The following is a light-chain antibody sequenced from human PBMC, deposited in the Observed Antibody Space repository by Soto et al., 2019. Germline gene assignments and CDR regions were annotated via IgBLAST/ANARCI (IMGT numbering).Light chain of an antibody. J-gene: IGLJ2*01. CDR1: SSNIGAIYD. V-gene: IGLV1-40*01. CDR3: QPYDNILSTSV. CDR2: GNS. Sequence: QSVLTQPPSVSGAPGQRVTISCTGSSSNIGAIYDVHWYQQFPGTAPKLLIYGNSNRPSGVPDRFSGSKSGNSGSLVITGLQAEDEADYYCQPYDNILSTSVFGGGTKLTVL.